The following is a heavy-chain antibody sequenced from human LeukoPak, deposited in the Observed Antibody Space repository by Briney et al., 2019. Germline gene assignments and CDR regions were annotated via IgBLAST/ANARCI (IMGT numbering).Heavy chain of an antibody. Sequence: GGSLRLSCAASGFTFSNAWMNWVRQAPGKGLEWVGRIKSKTDGGTTDYAAPMKGRFTISRDDSKNTLYLQMNSLKTEDTAVYYCTTDSSVDIVATIPAFDIWGQGTMVTVSS. CDR1: GFTFSNAW. V-gene: IGHV3-15*01. D-gene: IGHD5-12*01. CDR2: IKSKTDGGTT. J-gene: IGHJ3*02. CDR3: TTDSSVDIVATIPAFDI.